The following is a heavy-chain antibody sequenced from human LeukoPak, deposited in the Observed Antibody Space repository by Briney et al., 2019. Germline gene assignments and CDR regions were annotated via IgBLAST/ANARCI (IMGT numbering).Heavy chain of an antibody. CDR2: ISTGGSTI. CDR1: GFTFSDYF. V-gene: IGHV3-11*01. Sequence: GGSLRLSCAASGFTFSDYFMSWIRQAPGEGLEWVSYISTGGSTIYYADSVKGRFTISRDNAKNSLYLQMDSLRAEDTAVYFCARDNDYYYYGMDVWGQGTTVTVSS. CDR3: ARDNDYYYYGMDV. J-gene: IGHJ6*02.